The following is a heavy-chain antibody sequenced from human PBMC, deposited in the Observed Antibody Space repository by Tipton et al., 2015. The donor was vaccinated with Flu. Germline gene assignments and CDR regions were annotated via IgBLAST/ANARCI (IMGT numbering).Heavy chain of an antibody. CDR1: GGTFSSYA. CDR2: IIPILGIA. CDR3: ARGNRFGAHFYSYFDY. Sequence: QLVQSGAEVKKPGSSVKVSCKASGGTFSSYAISWVRQAPGQGLEWMGGIIPILGIANYAQKFQGRVTITADESTSTAYMELSSLRSEDTAVYYCARGNRFGAHFYSYFDYWGQGTLVTVSS. J-gene: IGHJ4*02. D-gene: IGHD3-10*01. V-gene: IGHV1-69*01.